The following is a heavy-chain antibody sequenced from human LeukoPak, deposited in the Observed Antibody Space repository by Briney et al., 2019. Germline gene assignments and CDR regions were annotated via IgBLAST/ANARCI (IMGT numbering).Heavy chain of an antibody. CDR2: IYYSGST. V-gene: IGHV4-59*12. Sequence: SETLSLTCTVSGGSISSYYWSWIRQPPEKGLEWIGDIYYSGSTNYNPSLKSRVTISVDTSKNQFSLKLSSVTAADTAVYYCAREGGLSGMDVWGQGTTVTVSS. J-gene: IGHJ6*02. CDR3: AREGGLSGMDV. CDR1: GGSISSYY. D-gene: IGHD3-16*01.